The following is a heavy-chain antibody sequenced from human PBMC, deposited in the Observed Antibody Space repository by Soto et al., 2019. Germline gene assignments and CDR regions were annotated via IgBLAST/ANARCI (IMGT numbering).Heavy chain of an antibody. Sequence: VQLVQSGAEVKEPGASVTVSCRASGDRFTDYYMHWVRQAPGQGLEWMGWINPNSGVTKYAQKFRGWVTMTRDTSIRTVYMQLSRLGFDDTAIYYCARESGGATATLDYYYFYMDVWGTGTTVTVSS. V-gene: IGHV1-2*04. J-gene: IGHJ6*03. CDR2: INPNSGVT. CDR3: ARESGGATATLDYYYFYMDV. CDR1: GDRFTDYY. D-gene: IGHD5-12*01.